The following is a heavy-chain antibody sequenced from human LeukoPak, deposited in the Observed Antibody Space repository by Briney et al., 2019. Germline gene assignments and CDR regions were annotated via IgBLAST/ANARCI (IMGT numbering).Heavy chain of an antibody. CDR3: VKDFWGWSAMDV. J-gene: IGHJ6*02. Sequence: PGGSLRLSCAASGFTFMGSAMSWVRQAPGKGLEWVSGFGGDGKTFYAGSVNGRFFISRDDSRNMLYLQMISLRDDDTALYYCVKDFWGWSAMDVWGQGTTVTVSS. CDR2: FGGDGKT. V-gene: IGHV3-23*01. D-gene: IGHD6-19*01. CDR1: GFTFMGSA.